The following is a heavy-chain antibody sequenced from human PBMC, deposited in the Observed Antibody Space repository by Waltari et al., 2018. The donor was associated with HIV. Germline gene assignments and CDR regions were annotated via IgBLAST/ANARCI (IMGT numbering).Heavy chain of an antibody. J-gene: IGHJ4*02. Sequence: DVQLVESGGGLVQPGGSLRLSCRSSGFTFTKFWMTWIRQAPGKGLEWVASINEDGSDKYLLDSVKGRFTIYRDNANNLIYVQMNSLRVEDTAVYYCVRDPASGGELYYFKSGRDRLHFDHWGPGALVTVSS. CDR1: GFTFTKFW. V-gene: IGHV3-7*01. D-gene: IGHD3-10*01. CDR3: VRDPASGGELYYFKSGRDRLHFDH. CDR2: INEDGSDK.